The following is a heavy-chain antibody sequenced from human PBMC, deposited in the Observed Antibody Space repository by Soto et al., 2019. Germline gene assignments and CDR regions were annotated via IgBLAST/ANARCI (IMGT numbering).Heavy chain of an antibody. CDR3: SRVYPTAKSPDY. J-gene: IGHJ4*02. CDR1: EFIFSDQY. V-gene: IGHV3-72*01. CDR2: VRNTVNSFST. Sequence: VQVEESGGGLVLPGGSLRLSCDVSAVSEFIFSDQYMYWVRQAPWKGLEWVGRVRNTVNSFSTAYAASVQGRFTISRDESKNTVYLQMNSLKTEDTAVYFCSRVYPTAKSPDYWGQGTLVTVSS.